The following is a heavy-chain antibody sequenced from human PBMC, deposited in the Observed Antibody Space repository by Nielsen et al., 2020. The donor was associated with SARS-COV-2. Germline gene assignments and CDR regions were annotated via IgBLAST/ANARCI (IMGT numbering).Heavy chain of an antibody. CDR1: GYTFTGYY. J-gene: IGHJ6*02. V-gene: IGHV1-2*02. CDR2: INPNSGGT. D-gene: IGHD2-2*01. CDR3: ARADIVVVPAAMFPYYYGMDV. Sequence: ASVKVSCKASGYTFTGYYMHWVRQAPGQGLEWMGWINPNSGGTNYAQKFQGRVTITADESTSTAYMELSSLRSEDTAVYYCARADIVVVPAAMFPYYYGMDVWGQGTTVTVSS.